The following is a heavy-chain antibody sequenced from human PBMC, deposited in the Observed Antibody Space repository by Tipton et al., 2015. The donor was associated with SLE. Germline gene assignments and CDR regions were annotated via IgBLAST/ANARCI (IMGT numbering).Heavy chain of an antibody. CDR2: INQDESQK. Sequence: SLRLSCAASGFSFSNFWMSWVRQAPGKGLEWVANINQDESQKYSVDSVKGRFTISRDNDKNSLYMQMQSLRAEDTAVYYCARLYTSGWDDGFDIWGQGTVVTVSS. CDR3: ARLYTSGWDDGFDI. CDR1: GFSFSNFW. D-gene: IGHD6-19*01. J-gene: IGHJ3*02. V-gene: IGHV3-7*01.